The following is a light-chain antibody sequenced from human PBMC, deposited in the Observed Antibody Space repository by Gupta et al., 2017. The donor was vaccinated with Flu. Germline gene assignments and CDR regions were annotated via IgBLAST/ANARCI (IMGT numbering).Light chain of an antibody. V-gene: IGKV2-28*01. CDR2: LGY. CDR3: GQAQQTPSN. Sequence: DTLTTHSRLSLAVTPGEPASIACRSSPSLMHSNGNNYVGWYVQKPGQSPQLLIYLGYKRASGVPDRFNGSRSGTDLTLKISRVEAEDVVVYYCGQAQQTPSNFGQGTKLEI. CDR1: PSLMHSNGNNY. J-gene: IGKJ2*01.